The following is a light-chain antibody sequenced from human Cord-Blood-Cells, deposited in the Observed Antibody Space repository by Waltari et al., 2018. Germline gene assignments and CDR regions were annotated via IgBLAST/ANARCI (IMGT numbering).Light chain of an antibody. CDR1: QSVLYSSNNKNY. CDR3: QQYNSTPLYS. J-gene: IGKJ2*03. CDR2: WAS. V-gene: IGKV4-1*01. Sequence: DIVMTQYPDSLAVSLGERATINCKSSQSVLYSSNNKNYLAWYQQKPGQPPTLLIYWASTRESGVPDRFSGSGSGTDFTLTISSLQAEDVAVYYCQQYNSTPLYSFGQGTKLEIK.